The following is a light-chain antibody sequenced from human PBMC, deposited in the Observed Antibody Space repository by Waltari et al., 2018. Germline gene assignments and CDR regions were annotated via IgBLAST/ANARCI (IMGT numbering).Light chain of an antibody. CDR1: QRISNY. J-gene: IGKJ1*01. CDR3: QKYNSAPRT. CDR2: AAS. V-gene: IGKV1-27*01. Sequence: DIQMTQSPSSLSASVGDRVTITCRASQRISNYLAWYQQKPGKVPKLLIYAASTLQSGVPSRFSGSGSGTDFTLNISSLQPEDVATYYCQKYNSAPRTFGQGTKVEIK.